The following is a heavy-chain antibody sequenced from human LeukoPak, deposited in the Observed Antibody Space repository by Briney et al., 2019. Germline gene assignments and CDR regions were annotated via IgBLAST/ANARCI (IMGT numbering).Heavy chain of an antibody. V-gene: IGHV1-18*01. CDR2: ISAYNGNT. D-gene: IGHD3-10*01. J-gene: IGHJ6*02. CDR3: ARDLSDELWFGESLRDYGMDV. Sequence: GASVTVSCKASGYTFTIYGISWVRQAPGQGLEWMGWISAYNGNTNYAQKLQGRVTMTTDTSTSTAYMELRSLRSDDTAVYYCARDLSDELWFGESLRDYGMDVWGQGTTVTVSS. CDR1: GYTFTIYG.